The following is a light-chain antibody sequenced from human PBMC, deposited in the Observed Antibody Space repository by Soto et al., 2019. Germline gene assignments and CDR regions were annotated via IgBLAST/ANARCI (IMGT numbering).Light chain of an antibody. Sequence: QSALTQPRSVSGSPGQSVTISCTGTSSDVGGYKFVSWYQQHPGKAPKVMIYDVSKRPSGVPDRFSGSKSGNTASLTISGLQAEDEADYYCCSYAGSYTYVFGTGTQLTVL. CDR3: CSYAGSYTYV. J-gene: IGLJ1*01. V-gene: IGLV2-11*01. CDR1: SSDVGGYKF. CDR2: DVS.